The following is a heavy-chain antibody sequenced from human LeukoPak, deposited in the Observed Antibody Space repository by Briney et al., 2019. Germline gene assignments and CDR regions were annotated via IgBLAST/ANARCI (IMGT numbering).Heavy chain of an antibody. J-gene: IGHJ3*02. CDR1: GGSFSGYY. D-gene: IGHD2-2*01. CDR2: INHSGST. Sequence: SETLSLTCAVYGGSFSGYYWSWIRQPPGKGLEWIGEINHSGSTNYNPSLKSRVTISVDTSKNQFSLKLSSVTAADTAVYYCARETDCSSTSCYAFDIWGQGTMVTVSS. V-gene: IGHV4-34*01. CDR3: ARETDCSSTSCYAFDI.